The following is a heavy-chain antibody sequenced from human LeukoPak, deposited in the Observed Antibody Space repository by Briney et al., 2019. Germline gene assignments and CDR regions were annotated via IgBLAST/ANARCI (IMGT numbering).Heavy chain of an antibody. CDR3: ARHGEGGNSYYYYMDV. J-gene: IGHJ6*03. V-gene: IGHV4-59*08. CDR2: IFSRGST. CDR1: GGSISSYY. Sequence: PSETLSLTCTVSGGSISSYYWSWIRQPPGEGLEWIGYIFSRGSTHYNPSLKSRLTISIDTSKNQLSLKLNSVTAADTAVYYCARHGEGGNSYYYYMDVWGKGTTVTVSS. D-gene: IGHD3-10*01.